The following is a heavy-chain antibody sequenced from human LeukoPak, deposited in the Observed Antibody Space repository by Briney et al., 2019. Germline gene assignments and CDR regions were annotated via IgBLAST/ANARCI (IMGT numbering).Heavy chain of an antibody. D-gene: IGHD3-9*01. J-gene: IGHJ4*02. CDR3: ARDHDWAFDL. V-gene: IGHV3-48*02. Sequence: GGSLRLSCEASGFPFSSYVMSWVRQAPGKGLEWVAYINHNAEMIFYPDFVKGRFTISRDNAKNSLYLQMNALRDEDTAIYYCARDHDWAFDLWGQGTLVTVSS. CDR2: INHNAEMI. CDR1: GFPFSSYV.